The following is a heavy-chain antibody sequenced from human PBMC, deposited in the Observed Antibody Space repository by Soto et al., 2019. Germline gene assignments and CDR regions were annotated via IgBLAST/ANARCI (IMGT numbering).Heavy chain of an antibody. CDR3: TTERIVGATFLDAFDI. Sequence: PGGSLRLSCAASGFTFSSYSMNWVRQAPGKGLEWVGRIKSKTDGGTTDYAAPVKGRFTISRDDSKNTLYLQMNSLKTEDTAVYYCTTERIVGATFLDAFDIWGQGTMVTVSS. V-gene: IGHV3-15*07. D-gene: IGHD1-26*01. CDR1: GFTFSSYS. J-gene: IGHJ3*02. CDR2: IKSKTDGGTT.